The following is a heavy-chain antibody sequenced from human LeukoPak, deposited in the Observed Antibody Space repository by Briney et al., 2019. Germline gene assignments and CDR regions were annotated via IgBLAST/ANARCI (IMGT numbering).Heavy chain of an antibody. CDR2: FGHSGTI. J-gene: IGHJ4*02. Sequence: GGSLRLSCAASGFHFSAYDMHWVRQAPGEGLEWVAYFGHSGTIYYADSVRGRFTISRDNAKNSLHLQMNSLRADDTTVYYCAGYGDYPYWGQGTPVTVSS. V-gene: IGHV3-69-1*01. CDR1: GFHFSAYD. D-gene: IGHD4-17*01. CDR3: AGYGDYPY.